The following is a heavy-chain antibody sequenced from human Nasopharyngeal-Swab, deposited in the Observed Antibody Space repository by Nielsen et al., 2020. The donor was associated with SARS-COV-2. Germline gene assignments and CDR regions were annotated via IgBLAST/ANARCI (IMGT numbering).Heavy chain of an antibody. J-gene: IGHJ6*02. CDR2: ISSSSSTI. Sequence: GESLKISCAASGFTFSSYSMNWVRQAPGKGLEWVSYISSSSSTIYYADSVKGRFTISRDNAKNSLYLQMNSLRDEDTAVYYCARDCYDSSGYYYLYYYYGMDVWGQGTTVTVSS. V-gene: IGHV3-48*02. CDR3: ARDCYDSSGYYYLYYYYGMDV. CDR1: GFTFSSYS. D-gene: IGHD3-22*01.